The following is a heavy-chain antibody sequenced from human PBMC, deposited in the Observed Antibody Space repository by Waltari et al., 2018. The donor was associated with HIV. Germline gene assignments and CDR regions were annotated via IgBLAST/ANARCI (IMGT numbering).Heavy chain of an antibody. D-gene: IGHD6-6*01. CDR2: IWYDGSNK. J-gene: IGHJ4*02. Sequence: QVQLVDSGGGVVQPGGSLRLSCAASGFTFKNYGMHWVRQAPGKGLEWVAVIWYDGSNKYYADSVKGRFTISRDNSKNRLYLQMNSLRAEDTAVYYCARDRGGSSSLVLDSWGQGTLVTVSS. CDR1: GFTFKNYG. CDR3: ARDRGGSSSLVLDS. V-gene: IGHV3-33*01.